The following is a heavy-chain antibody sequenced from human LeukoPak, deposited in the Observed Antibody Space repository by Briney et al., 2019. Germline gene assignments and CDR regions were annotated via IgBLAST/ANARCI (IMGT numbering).Heavy chain of an antibody. Sequence: GGSLRLSCAGSGFTFRNYAMSWVRQAPGKGLEWVSVISGSGGSTYYADSVKGRFTISGDNSKNTLYLQMNSLRAEDTAVYYCAKDAETTVTGLLDYWGQGTLVTVSS. CDR3: AKDAETTVTGLLDY. J-gene: IGHJ4*02. D-gene: IGHD4-17*01. V-gene: IGHV3-23*01. CDR2: ISGSGGST. CDR1: GFTFRNYA.